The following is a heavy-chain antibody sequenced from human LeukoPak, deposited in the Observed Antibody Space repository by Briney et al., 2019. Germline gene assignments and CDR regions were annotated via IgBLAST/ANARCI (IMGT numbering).Heavy chain of an antibody. CDR1: GFTFSTYA. V-gene: IGHV3-23*01. Sequence: GGSLRLSCAASGFTFSTYAVNWVRQAPGKGLEWVSAITGSGGATYYADSVKGRFTISRDNSKNTLYLQMNSLRAEDTAVYYCARAGDYYDSSGYWDYWGQGTLVTVSS. D-gene: IGHD3-22*01. J-gene: IGHJ4*02. CDR2: ITGSGGAT. CDR3: ARAGDYYDSSGYWDY.